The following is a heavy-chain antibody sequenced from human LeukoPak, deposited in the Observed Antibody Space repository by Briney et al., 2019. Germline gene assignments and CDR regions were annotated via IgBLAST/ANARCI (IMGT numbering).Heavy chain of an antibody. V-gene: IGHV3-73*01. CDR2: IRSKANSYAT. CDR1: GFTFSGSA. Sequence: GGSLRLSCAASGFTFSGSAMHWVRQASGKGLEWVGRIRSKANSYATAYAASVKGRSTISRDDSKNAAYLQMNSLRAEDTAVYYCAKDINFASDYWGQGTLVTVSS. J-gene: IGHJ4*02. D-gene: IGHD2-15*01. CDR3: AKDINFASDY.